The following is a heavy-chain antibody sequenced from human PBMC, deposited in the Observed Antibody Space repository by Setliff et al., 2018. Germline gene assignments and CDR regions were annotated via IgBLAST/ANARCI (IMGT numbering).Heavy chain of an antibody. J-gene: IGHJ4*02. CDR1: GGSISSYY. CDR3: ARHAITQSLVADY. Sequence: PSETLSLTCTVSGGSISSYYWSWIRQPPGKGLEWIGYIYYSGTTQYNPSFKSRVTISVDPSKNQFSLTLRSVTAADTAVYYCARHAITQSLVADYWGQGILVTVSS. V-gene: IGHV4-59*08. D-gene: IGHD2-15*01. CDR2: IYYSGTT.